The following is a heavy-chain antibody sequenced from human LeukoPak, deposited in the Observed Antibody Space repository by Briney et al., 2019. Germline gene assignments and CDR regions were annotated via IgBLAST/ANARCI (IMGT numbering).Heavy chain of an antibody. CDR1: GYTFTSYG. Sequence: ASVKVSCKASGYTFTSYGISWVRQAPGQGLEWMGWISAYNGNTNYAQKLQGRVTMTTDTSTSTAYMELRSLRSDDTAVYYCARVARSSTSCPPDYWGQGTLVTVSS. J-gene: IGHJ4*02. D-gene: IGHD2-2*01. CDR2: ISAYNGNT. V-gene: IGHV1-18*01. CDR3: ARVARSSTSCPPDY.